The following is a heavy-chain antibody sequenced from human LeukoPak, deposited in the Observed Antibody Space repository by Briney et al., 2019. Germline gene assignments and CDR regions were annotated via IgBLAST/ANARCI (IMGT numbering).Heavy chain of an antibody. CDR1: GVSISSYY. Sequence: SETLSLTCTVSGVSISSYYWSWVRQPPGKGLEWIGYIYTSGSTNYNPSLKSRVTISVDTSKNQFSLKLSSVTAADTAVYYCARQGRFYGYSSFDYWGQGTLVTVSS. J-gene: IGHJ4*02. D-gene: IGHD5-24*01. CDR2: IYTSGST. CDR3: ARQGRFYGYSSFDY. V-gene: IGHV4-4*09.